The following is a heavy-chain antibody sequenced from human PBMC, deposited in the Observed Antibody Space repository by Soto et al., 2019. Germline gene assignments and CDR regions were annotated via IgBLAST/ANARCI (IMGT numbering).Heavy chain of an antibody. CDR2: FNPDNQNT. Sequence: SVKVSCKVSGCRFTTYGINWVRQAPGQGLEWVGWFNPDNQNTNYAQKFQDRVSLTTGSSTNTAYMELRDLRSDDTAVYYCARVRFGDPFNFWGQGSLVTVSS. CDR3: ARVRFGDPFNF. D-gene: IGHD3-16*01. CDR1: GCRFTTYG. V-gene: IGHV1-18*01. J-gene: IGHJ4*02.